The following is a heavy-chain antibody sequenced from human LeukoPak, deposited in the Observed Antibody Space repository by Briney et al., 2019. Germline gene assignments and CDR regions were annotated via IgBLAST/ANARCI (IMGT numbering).Heavy chain of an antibody. CDR2: IKDDGSEK. CDR3: ARGDIGGIYYYMDV. Sequence: GGSLRLSCAASGFTFSNYWMTWVRQAPGKGLEWVANIKDDGSEKYYVDSVKGRFTITRDNAKNSLYLEMNTLRVDDTAVYYCARGDIGGIYYYMDVWGKGTTVTISS. D-gene: IGHD3-9*01. V-gene: IGHV3-7*04. CDR1: GFTFSNYW. J-gene: IGHJ6*03.